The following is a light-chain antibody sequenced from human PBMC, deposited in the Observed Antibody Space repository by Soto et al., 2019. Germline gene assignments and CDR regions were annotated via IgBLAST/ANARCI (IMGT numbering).Light chain of an antibody. Sequence: QSALTQPASVSGSPGQSITISCTGTSSDVGGYDYVSWYQQHPGKAPRLMIYDVNNRPSGVSNRFSGSKSGNTASLTISGLQAEDEADYYSNSYSTGSTPLVFGGGTKLTVL. J-gene: IGLJ2*01. V-gene: IGLV2-14*03. CDR2: DVN. CDR3: NSYSTGSTPLV. CDR1: SSDVGGYDY.